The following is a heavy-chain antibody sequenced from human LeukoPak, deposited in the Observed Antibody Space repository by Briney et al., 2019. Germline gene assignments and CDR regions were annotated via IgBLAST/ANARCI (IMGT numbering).Heavy chain of an antibody. CDR3: ATPLDYYDTSGYHQGGD. D-gene: IGHD3-22*01. V-gene: IGHV4-59*01. CDR1: GGSISSYY. Sequence: SETLSLTCTVSGGSISSYYWSWIRQPPGKGLEWIGYIYYSGSTNYNPSLKSRVTISVDTSKNQFSLRLSSVTAADTAVYYCATPLDYYDTSGYHQGGDWGQGTLVTVSS. J-gene: IGHJ4*02. CDR2: IYYSGST.